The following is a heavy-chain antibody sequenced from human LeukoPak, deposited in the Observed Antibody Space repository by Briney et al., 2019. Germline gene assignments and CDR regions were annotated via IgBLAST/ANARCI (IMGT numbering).Heavy chain of an antibody. CDR1: GGSFSGYY. D-gene: IGHD3-10*01. J-gene: IGHJ6*03. CDR2: IYTSGST. CDR3: ARESSWRDYYGSGSYPSGYYYYYMDV. Sequence: SETLSLTCAVYGGSFSGYYWSWIRQPAGKGLEWIGRIYTSGSTNYNPSLKSRVTMSVDTSKNQFSLKLSSVTAADTAVYYCARESSWRDYYGSGSYPSGYYYYYMDVWGKGTTVTISS. V-gene: IGHV4-4*07.